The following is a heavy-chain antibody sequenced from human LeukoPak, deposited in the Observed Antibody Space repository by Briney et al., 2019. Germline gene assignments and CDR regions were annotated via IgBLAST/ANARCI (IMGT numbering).Heavy chain of an antibody. J-gene: IGHJ6*03. D-gene: IGHD3-3*01. V-gene: IGHV1-18*01. CDR3: ARDRGYDFWSGYSTGYYYMDV. CDR2: ISAYNGNT. Sequence: ASVKVSCKASGYTFTSYGISWVRQAPGQGLEWMGWISAYNGNTNYAQKLQGRVTMTTDTSTSTAYMELRSLRSDDTAVYYCARDRGYDFWSGYSTGYYYMDVWGKGTTVTVSS. CDR1: GYTFTSYG.